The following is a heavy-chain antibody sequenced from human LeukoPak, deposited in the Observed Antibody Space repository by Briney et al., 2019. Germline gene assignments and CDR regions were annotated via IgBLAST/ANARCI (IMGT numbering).Heavy chain of an antibody. J-gene: IGHJ4*02. Sequence: GGSLRLSCAASGFSFRTSAMSWVRQAPGKGLEWVGNIKKDGSEQYYVDYVKGRFTISRDNAKNSLYLQMNSLRAEDTAVYYCARDFELRTSDYWGQGTLVTVSS. CDR2: IKKDGSEQ. D-gene: IGHD3/OR15-3a*01. CDR3: ARDFELRTSDY. CDR1: GFSFRTSA. V-gene: IGHV3-7*04.